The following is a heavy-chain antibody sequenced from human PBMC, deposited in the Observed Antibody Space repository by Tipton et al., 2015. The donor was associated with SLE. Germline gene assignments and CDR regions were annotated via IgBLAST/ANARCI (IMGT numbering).Heavy chain of an antibody. D-gene: IGHD6-13*01. V-gene: IGHV3-30-3*01. CDR1: GFTFSSYA. Sequence: QVQLVQSGGGVVQPGRSLRLSCAASGFTFSSYAMHWVRQAPGKGLEWVAVISYDGSNKYYADSVKGRFTISRDNSKNTLYLQMNSLRAEDTAVYYCARDKYGPYSSSSFDYWGQGTLVTVSS. CDR2: ISYDGSNK. CDR3: ARDKYGPYSSSSFDY. J-gene: IGHJ4*02.